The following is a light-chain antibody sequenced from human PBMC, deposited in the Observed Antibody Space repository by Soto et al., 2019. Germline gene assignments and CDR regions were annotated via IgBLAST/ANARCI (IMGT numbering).Light chain of an antibody. J-gene: IGKJ4*01. CDR3: QQYNSYPLT. V-gene: IGKV1-5*03. Sequence: DIQMTQSPSTLSASVGDRVTITCRASQSISSWLAWYQQKPGKAPKLLIYKASSLEIGVPSRFSGSGSGTEFTLTISTLQPDDVATYYCQQYNSYPLTFGGGTKEEIK. CDR1: QSISSW. CDR2: KAS.